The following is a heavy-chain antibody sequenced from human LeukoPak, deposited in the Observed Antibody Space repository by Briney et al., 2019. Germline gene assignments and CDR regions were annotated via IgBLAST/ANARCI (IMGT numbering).Heavy chain of an antibody. CDR3: ARDLGARDFDY. V-gene: IGHV1-46*01. Sequence: ASVKVSCKASGYTFTNYYMHWVRQALGQGLEWMGIFNPSGGSTSYVQKFQGRVTMTRDTSTSTVYMELSSLRSEDTAVYYCARDLGARDFDYWGQGTLVTVSS. D-gene: IGHD1-26*01. J-gene: IGHJ4*02. CDR2: FNPSGGST. CDR1: GYTFTNYY.